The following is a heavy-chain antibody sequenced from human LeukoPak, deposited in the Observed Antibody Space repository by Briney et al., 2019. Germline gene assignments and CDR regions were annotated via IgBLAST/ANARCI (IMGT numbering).Heavy chain of an antibody. CDR3: ARDSAGNDY. D-gene: IGHD6-13*01. CDR2: IKQDGSEK. V-gene: IGHV3-7*01. Sequence: GGSLRLSCAASGFTFSTYWMSWVRQAPGKGLEWVANIKQDGSEKYYVDSVKGRFTISRDNAKNSLYLQMSSLRAEDTAMYYCARDSAGNDYWGQGTLVTVSS. J-gene: IGHJ4*02. CDR1: GFTFSTYW.